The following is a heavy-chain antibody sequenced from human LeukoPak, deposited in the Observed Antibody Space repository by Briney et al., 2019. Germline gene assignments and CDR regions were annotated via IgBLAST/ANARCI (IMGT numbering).Heavy chain of an antibody. CDR3: ARDSQHNYYDSSGYPDY. V-gene: IGHV3-48*01. CDR2: ISSSSSTI. J-gene: IGHJ4*02. Sequence: GGSLRLSCAASGFTFSSYSMNWVRQAPGKGLEWVSYISSSSSTIYYADSVKGRFTISRDNAKNSLYLQMDSLRAEDTAVYYCARDSQHNYYDSSGYPDYWGQGTLVTVSS. CDR1: GFTFSSYS. D-gene: IGHD3-22*01.